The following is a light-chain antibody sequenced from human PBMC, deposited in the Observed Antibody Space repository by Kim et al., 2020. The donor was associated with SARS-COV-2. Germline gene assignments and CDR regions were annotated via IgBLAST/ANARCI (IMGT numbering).Light chain of an antibody. V-gene: IGKV4-1*01. CDR1: QSVLYSSNNKNY. CDR3: QQYYSTPT. CDR2: WAS. J-gene: IGKJ5*01. Sequence: DIVMTQSPDSLAVSLGERATINCKCSQSVLYSSNNKNYLAWYQQKPGQPPKLLIYWASTRESGVPDRFSGSGSGTDFTLTISSLQAEDVAVYYCQQYYSTPTFGQGTRLEI.